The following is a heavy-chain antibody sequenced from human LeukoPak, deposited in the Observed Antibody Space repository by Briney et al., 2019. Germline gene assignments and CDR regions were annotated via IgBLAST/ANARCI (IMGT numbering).Heavy chain of an antibody. CDR3: ARVRVAYGSGSYFNSFFEY. CDR1: GFIFSSYG. J-gene: IGHJ4*02. V-gene: IGHV3-30*02. Sequence: GGSLRLSCTASGFIFSSYGMHWVRQAPGKRLEWVAFIQFDESETHYGDSVKGRFSISRDISKNTLYLQMNSLRAEDTVLYYCARVRVAYGSGSYFNSFFEYWGQGTLVTVSS. D-gene: IGHD3-10*01. CDR2: IQFDESET.